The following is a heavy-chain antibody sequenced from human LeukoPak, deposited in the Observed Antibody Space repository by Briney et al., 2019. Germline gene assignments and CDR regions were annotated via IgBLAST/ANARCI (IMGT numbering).Heavy chain of an antibody. D-gene: IGHD3-22*01. V-gene: IGHV3-13*01. Sequence: GGSLRPSCAAAKFTFSFYDMHWVRQGPGKGLEWVSGITTAADTYYAGSVKGRFTISREDARNLLFLQMNSLRAGDTAVYYCAKDWTDYYDSSGPIDYWGQGTLVTVSS. CDR1: KFTFSFYD. CDR2: ITTAADT. J-gene: IGHJ4*02. CDR3: AKDWTDYYDSSGPIDY.